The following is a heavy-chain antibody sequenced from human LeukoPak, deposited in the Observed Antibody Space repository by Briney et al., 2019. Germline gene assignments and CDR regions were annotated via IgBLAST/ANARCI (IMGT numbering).Heavy chain of an antibody. Sequence: ASVKVSCKASGYTFTGYYMHWVRQAPGQGLEWMGWINPNSGGTNYAQKFQGRVTMTRDTSISTAYMELSGLRSDDTAVYYCARDGGYCSSTSCPRHFDYWGQGTLVTVSS. D-gene: IGHD2-2*01. J-gene: IGHJ4*02. V-gene: IGHV1-2*02. CDR3: ARDGGYCSSTSCPRHFDY. CDR2: INPNSGGT. CDR1: GYTFTGYY.